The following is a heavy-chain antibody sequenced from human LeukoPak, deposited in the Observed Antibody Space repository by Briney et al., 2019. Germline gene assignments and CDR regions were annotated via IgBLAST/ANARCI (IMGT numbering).Heavy chain of an antibody. CDR3: AGGYDYGTYYYYYYMDV. J-gene: IGHJ6*03. D-gene: IGHD5-12*01. CDR2: IRYDGSNK. CDR1: GFTFSSYG. V-gene: IGHV3-30*02. Sequence: PGGSLRLSCAASGFTFSSYGMHWVRQAPGKGLEWVAFIRYDGSNKYYADSVKGRFTISRDNSKNTLYLQMNSLRAEDTAVYYCAGGYDYGTYYYYYYMDVWGKGTTVTVSS.